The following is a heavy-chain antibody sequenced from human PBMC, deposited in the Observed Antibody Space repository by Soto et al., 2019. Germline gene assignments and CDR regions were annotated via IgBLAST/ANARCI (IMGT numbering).Heavy chain of an antibody. V-gene: IGHV1-8*01. CDR2: MEPSTGRT. Sequence: ASVKVSCKASGYSFTSLDINWVRQTAGQGLEWMGWMEPSTGRTGYTQKFQGRVTMTRDTSINTAYMELTTLTSDDTAFYYCARGVSAGVDYWGQGTLVTVSS. J-gene: IGHJ4*02. D-gene: IGHD1-26*01. CDR1: GYSFTSLD. CDR3: ARGVSAGVDY.